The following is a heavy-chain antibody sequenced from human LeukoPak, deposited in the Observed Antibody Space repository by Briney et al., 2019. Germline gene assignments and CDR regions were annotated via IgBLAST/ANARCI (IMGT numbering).Heavy chain of an antibody. CDR1: GGTFSSYA. Sequence: SVKVSCKASGGTFSSYAISWVRQAPGQGLEWMGGIVPIFGTANYAQKFQGRVTITADESTSTAYMELSSLRSEDTAVYYCARDGCMEAGPGGREVWGQGTTSPPP. J-gene: IGHJ6*02. CDR2: IVPIFGTA. V-gene: IGHV1-69*01. CDR3: ARDGCMEAGPGGREV. D-gene: IGHD6-19*01.